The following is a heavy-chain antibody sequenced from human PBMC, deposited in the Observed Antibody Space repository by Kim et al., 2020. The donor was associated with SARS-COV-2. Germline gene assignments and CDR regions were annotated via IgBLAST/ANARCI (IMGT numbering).Heavy chain of an antibody. V-gene: IGHV1-69*13. D-gene: IGHD6-13*01. CDR3: ARFKEWRFSWHINYYYYYGMDV. CDR1: GGTFSSYA. CDR2: IIPIFGTA. J-gene: IGHJ6*02. Sequence: SVKVSCKASGGTFSSYAISWVRQAPGQGLEWMGGIIPIFGTANYAQKFQGRVTITADESTSTAYMELSSLRSEDTAVYYCARFKEWRFSWHINYYYYYGMDVWGQGTTVTVSS.